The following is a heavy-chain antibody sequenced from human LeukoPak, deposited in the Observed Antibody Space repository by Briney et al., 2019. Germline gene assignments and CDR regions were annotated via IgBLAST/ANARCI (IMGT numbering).Heavy chain of an antibody. CDR3: VRGKANYGSGSDV. V-gene: IGHV3-23*01. Sequence: GSLRLSCAASGFTFSSYGMSWVRQAPGKGLEWVSAISGSGGSTYYADSVKGRFTISRDNSKNALYLQMNSLRAEDTAVYYCVRGKANYGSGSDVWGKGTTVTVSS. CDR2: ISGSGGST. J-gene: IGHJ6*04. CDR1: GFTFSSYG. D-gene: IGHD3-10*01.